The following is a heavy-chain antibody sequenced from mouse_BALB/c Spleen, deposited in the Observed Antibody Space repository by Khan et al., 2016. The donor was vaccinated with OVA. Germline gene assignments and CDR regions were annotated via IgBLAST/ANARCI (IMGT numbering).Heavy chain of an antibody. CDR1: GYTFTSYW. Sequence: QVQLKQSGAELAKPGASVKMSCKASGYTFTSYWMHWIKQWPGQGLEWIGYINPITVYTEYNQKFKDKATLTADKSSSTAYMQLSSLTSEDSAVYYCARDYERFAYWGQGTLVTVSA. CDR3: ARDYERFAY. D-gene: IGHD1-1*01. CDR2: INPITVYT. V-gene: IGHV1-7*01. J-gene: IGHJ3*01.